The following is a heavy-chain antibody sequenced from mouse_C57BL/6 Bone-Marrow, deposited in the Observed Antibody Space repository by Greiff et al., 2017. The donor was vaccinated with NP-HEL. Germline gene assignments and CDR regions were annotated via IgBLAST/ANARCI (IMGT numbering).Heavy chain of an antibody. V-gene: IGHV5-6*01. CDR3: ARPSYYYGSSLFDY. J-gene: IGHJ2*01. CDR2: ISSGGSYT. Sequence: EVQGVESGGDLVKPGGSLKLSCAASGFTFSSYGMSWVRQTPDKRLEWVATISSGGSYTYYPDSVKGRFTIPRDNAKNTLYLQMSSLKSEDTAMYYCARPSYYYGSSLFDYWGQGTTLTVSS. D-gene: IGHD1-1*01. CDR1: GFTFSSYG.